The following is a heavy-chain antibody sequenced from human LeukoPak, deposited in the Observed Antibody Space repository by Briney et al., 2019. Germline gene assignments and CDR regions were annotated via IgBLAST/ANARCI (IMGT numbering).Heavy chain of an antibody. Sequence: GASVKVSCKASRYTFTSYDIYWVRQATGQGLEWMGWTNPNSGNTGYAQKFQGRVTMTRNTSISTAYMELSSLRSEDTAVYYCARGLRYFDSREYWGQGTLVTVSS. D-gene: IGHD3-9*01. CDR3: ARGLRYFDSREY. CDR2: TNPNSGNT. J-gene: IGHJ4*02. CDR1: RYTFTSYD. V-gene: IGHV1-8*01.